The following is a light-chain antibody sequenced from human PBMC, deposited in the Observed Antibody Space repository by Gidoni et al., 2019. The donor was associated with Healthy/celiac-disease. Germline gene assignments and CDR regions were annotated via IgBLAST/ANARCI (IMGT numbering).Light chain of an antibody. CDR1: QGMSSW. V-gene: IGKV1-12*01. CDR3: QQANSFFT. CDR2: AAS. J-gene: IGKJ3*01. Sequence: DIQMTQSPSSVSASVGDRVTITCRASQGMSSWLAWYQQKPGKAPKLLIYAASSLQSGGPSRCSGSGSGTDFTLTISSLQPEDFATYYCQQANSFFTFGPGTKVDIK.